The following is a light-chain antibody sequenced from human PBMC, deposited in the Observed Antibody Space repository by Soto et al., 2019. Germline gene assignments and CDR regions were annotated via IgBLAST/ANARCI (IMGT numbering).Light chain of an antibody. Sequence: QSALTQPASVSGSAGQSVTISCTGPRSDIGDSNFISWYQHSPGKAPRLLIYEVNNRPSGVSRRFSGSKAGNTASLTISGLLDDDEADYFCASFRSATILVFGTGTKVTVL. CDR3: ASFRSATILV. V-gene: IGLV2-14*01. J-gene: IGLJ1*01. CDR2: EVN. CDR1: RSDIGDSNF.